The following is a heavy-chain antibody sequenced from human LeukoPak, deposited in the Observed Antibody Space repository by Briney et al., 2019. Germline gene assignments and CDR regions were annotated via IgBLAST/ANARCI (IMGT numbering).Heavy chain of an antibody. CDR1: GGSISSGGYY. Sequence: TLSLTCTVSGGSISSGGYYWSWIRQHPGKGLEWIGYIYYSGSTYYNPSLKSRVSISFDTSKNQFSLKLTSVTAADSAVYYCAGHILGGNFDSWGQGTLVTVSS. CDR2: IYYSGST. V-gene: IGHV4-31*03. D-gene: IGHD4-23*01. J-gene: IGHJ4*02. CDR3: AGHILGGNFDS.